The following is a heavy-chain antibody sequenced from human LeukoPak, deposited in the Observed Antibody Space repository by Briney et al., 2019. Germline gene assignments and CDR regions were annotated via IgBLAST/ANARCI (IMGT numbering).Heavy chain of an antibody. CDR2: IIPIFGTA. V-gene: IGHV1-69*13. Sequence: SVKVSCKASGGTFSSYAISWVRQAPGQGLEWMGGIIPIFGTANYAQKFQGRVTITADESTSTAYMELSSLRSEDTALYYCARGTPYCSSASCYNYWGQGTLVTVSS. J-gene: IGHJ4*02. CDR1: GGTFSSYA. D-gene: IGHD2-2*02. CDR3: ARGTPYCSSASCYNY.